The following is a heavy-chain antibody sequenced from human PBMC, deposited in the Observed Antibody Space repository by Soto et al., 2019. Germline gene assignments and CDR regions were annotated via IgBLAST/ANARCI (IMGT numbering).Heavy chain of an antibody. J-gene: IGHJ4*02. Sequence: TRSLTFTVAGGSISSGGYYWSWIRQHPGKGLEWIGYIYYSGSTYYNPSLKSRVTISVDTSKNQFSLKLSSVTAADTAVYYCARTGYYYDSYGNYYFDYWGQGTLVTVSS. CDR3: ARTGYYYDSYGNYYFDY. CDR2: IYYSGST. D-gene: IGHD3-22*01. V-gene: IGHV4-31*03. CDR1: GGSISSGGYY.